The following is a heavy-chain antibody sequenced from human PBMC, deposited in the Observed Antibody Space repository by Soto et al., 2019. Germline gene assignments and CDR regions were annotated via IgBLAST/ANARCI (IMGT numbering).Heavy chain of an antibody. D-gene: IGHD3-22*01. V-gene: IGHV3-7*04. CDR1: GFTFSSHW. CDR3: ARGDYYDSSGPFSDAFDI. Sequence: LRLSCAASGFTFSSHWMSWVRQAPGKGLEWVANIKPDGSEKWYVDSVKGRFTISRDNAKNSLYLQMNSLRAEDTAVYYCARGDYYDSSGPFSDAFDIWGQGTMVTVSS. CDR2: IKPDGSEK. J-gene: IGHJ3*02.